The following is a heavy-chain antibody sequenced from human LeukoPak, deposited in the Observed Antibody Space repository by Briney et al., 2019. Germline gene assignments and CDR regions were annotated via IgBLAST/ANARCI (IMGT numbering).Heavy chain of an antibody. CDR2: ISYDGSNK. V-gene: IGHV3-30*03. CDR3: ATHWEGEQQLASMDV. Sequence: PGRSLRLSCAASGFTFSSYGMHWVRQAPGKGLEWVAVISYDGSNKYYADSVKGRFTISKDNSKNTLYLQMNSLRAEDTAAYYCATHWEGEQQLASMDVWGQGTTVTVSS. D-gene: IGHD6-13*01. J-gene: IGHJ6*02. CDR1: GFTFSSYG.